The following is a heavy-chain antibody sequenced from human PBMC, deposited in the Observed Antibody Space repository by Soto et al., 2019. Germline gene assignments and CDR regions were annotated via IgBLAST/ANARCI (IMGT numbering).Heavy chain of an antibody. CDR2: VFHSGRA. CDR1: GGSISSNDW. J-gene: IGHJ4*02. V-gene: IGHV4-4*02. CDR3: ARQVVTASSPIYYFDY. Sequence: PSETLSLTCAVSGGSISSNDWWTWVRQPPGKGLEWIAEVFHSGRANYNPSLKSRVTISVDKSKKQFSLELGSVTAADTVMYYCARQVVTASSPIYYFDYWGQGILVTVSS. D-gene: IGHD2-21*02.